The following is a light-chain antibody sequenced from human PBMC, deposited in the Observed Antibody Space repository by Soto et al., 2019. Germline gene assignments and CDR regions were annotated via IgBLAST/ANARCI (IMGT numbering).Light chain of an antibody. J-gene: IGLJ2*01. CDR1: SSDVGSYNL. Sequence: QSALTQPASVSGSPGQSITISCTGTSSDVGSYNLVSWYQQHPGKAPKLMIYEGNKRPSGVSNRFSGPKSATTASLTISGLQAEDEADYYCCSYAGSSTHVLFGGGTKLTVL. CDR3: CSYAGSSTHVL. CDR2: EGN. V-gene: IGLV2-23*01.